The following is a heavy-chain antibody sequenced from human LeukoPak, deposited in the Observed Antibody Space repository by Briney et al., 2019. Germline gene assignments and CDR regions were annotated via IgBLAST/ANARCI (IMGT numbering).Heavy chain of an antibody. Sequence: GGSLRLSCAASGFTFSSYDLNWVRQAPGKGLEWVSTIHTGGETTYYAESVRGRFSISRDNSKNALYLQMHSLSAEDTAVYYCARDRRTMVRGVIITALGDYMDVWGKGTTVTVSS. CDR3: ARDRRTMVRGVIITALGDYMDV. D-gene: IGHD3-10*01. CDR2: IHTGGETT. CDR1: GFTFSSYD. V-gene: IGHV3-23*01. J-gene: IGHJ6*03.